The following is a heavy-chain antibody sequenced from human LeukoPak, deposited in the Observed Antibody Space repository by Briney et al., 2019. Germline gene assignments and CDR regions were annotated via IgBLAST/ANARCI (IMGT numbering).Heavy chain of an antibody. J-gene: IGHJ4*02. V-gene: IGHV4-59*12. D-gene: IGHD2-2*01. CDR3: ASYIVVVPASYYFDY. CDR2: IYYSGSA. Sequence: SETLSLTCTVSGGSISSWYWSWIRQPPGKGLEWIGHIYYSGSANYNPSLKSRVTISVDTSKNQFSLKLSSVTAADTAVYYCASYIVVVPASYYFDYWGQGTLVTVSS. CDR1: GGSISSWY.